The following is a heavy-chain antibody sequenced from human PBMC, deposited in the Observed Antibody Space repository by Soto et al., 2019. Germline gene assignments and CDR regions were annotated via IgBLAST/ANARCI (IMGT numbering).Heavy chain of an antibody. J-gene: IGHJ4*02. V-gene: IGHV4-61*01. CDR3: AGDPIGYSSSHFFDQ. CDR1: GASVSSGSHY. CDR2: IYYSGRT. D-gene: IGHD6-6*01. Sequence: SETLSLTCSVSGASVSSGSHYWSWIRQSPWKGLEWIGFIYYSGRTNYNTSLKSRVTISVDTAKNQFSLKVSSVTAADTAVYFCAGDPIGYSSSHFFDQWGQGTMVTVSS.